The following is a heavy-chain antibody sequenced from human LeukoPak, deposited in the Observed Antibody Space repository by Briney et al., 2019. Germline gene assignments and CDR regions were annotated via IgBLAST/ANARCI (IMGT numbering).Heavy chain of an antibody. CDR1: GFTFSDYY. V-gene: IGHV4-39*01. Sequence: PGGSLRLSCAASGFTFSDYYMSWIRQPPGKGLEWIGSIYYSGSTYYNPSLKSRVTISVDTFKNQFSLKLSSVTAADTAVYYCARHRDGYNSFDYWGQGTLVTVSS. D-gene: IGHD5-24*01. CDR3: ARHRDGYNSFDY. CDR2: IYYSGST. J-gene: IGHJ4*02.